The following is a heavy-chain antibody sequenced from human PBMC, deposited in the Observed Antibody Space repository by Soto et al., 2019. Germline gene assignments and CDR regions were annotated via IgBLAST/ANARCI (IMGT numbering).Heavy chain of an antibody. CDR2: IYPGDSDT. D-gene: IGHD3-10*01. Sequence: LGESLKISCKGSGYSFTSYWIGWVRQMPGKGLEWMGIIYPGDSDTRYSPSFQGQVTISADKSNSTAYLQWSSLKASDTAMYYCAKVVGPYGSGSYLFDPWGQGTLVTVSS. CDR3: AKVVGPYGSGSYLFDP. V-gene: IGHV5-51*01. J-gene: IGHJ5*02. CDR1: GYSFTSYW.